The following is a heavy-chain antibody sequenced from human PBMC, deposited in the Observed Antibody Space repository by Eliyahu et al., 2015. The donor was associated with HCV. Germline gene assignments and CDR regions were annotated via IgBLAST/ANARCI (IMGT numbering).Heavy chain of an antibody. V-gene: IGHV4-39*01. D-gene: IGHD3-22*01. CDR2: IYDSGST. CDR3: ARSSQGDISRGYKRFLGDY. CDR1: GGSISSSSYY. Sequence: QLQLQESGPGLVKPSETLSLTCTVSGGSISSSSYYWGWIRQPPGKGLEWIASIYDSGSTTYNPSLKSRVTISVDTSKNQFSLKLSSVTATDTAVYYCARSSQGDISRGYKRFLGDYWGQGTLVTVSS. J-gene: IGHJ4*02.